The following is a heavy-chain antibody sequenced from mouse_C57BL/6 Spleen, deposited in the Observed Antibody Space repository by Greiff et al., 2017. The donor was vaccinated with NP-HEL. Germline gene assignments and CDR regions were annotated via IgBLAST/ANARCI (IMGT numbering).Heavy chain of an antibody. CDR1: GYTFTSYW. J-gene: IGHJ3*01. V-gene: IGHV1-52*01. D-gene: IGHD2-2*01. CDR3: AREDKGYDWFAY. Sequence: QVQLQQPGAELVRPGSSVKLSCKASGYTFTSYWMHWVKQRPIQGLEWIGNIDPSDSETHYNQKFKDKATLTVDKSSSKAYMQLSSLTSEDSAVYYCAREDKGYDWFAYWGQGTLVTVSA. CDR2: IDPSDSET.